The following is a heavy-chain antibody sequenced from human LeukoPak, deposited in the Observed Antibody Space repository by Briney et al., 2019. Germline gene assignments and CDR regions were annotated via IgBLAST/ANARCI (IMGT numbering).Heavy chain of an antibody. J-gene: IGHJ4*02. CDR3: ARDVLIKQQLSYYFDY. V-gene: IGHV4-39*07. CDR1: GGSISSSSYY. CDR2: IYYSGST. D-gene: IGHD6-13*01. Sequence: PSETLSLTCTVSGGSISSSSYYWGWIRQPPGKGLEWIGSIYYSGSTYYNPSLKSRVTISVDTSKNQFSLKLSSVTAADTAVYYCARDVLIKQQLSYYFDYWGQGTLVTVSS.